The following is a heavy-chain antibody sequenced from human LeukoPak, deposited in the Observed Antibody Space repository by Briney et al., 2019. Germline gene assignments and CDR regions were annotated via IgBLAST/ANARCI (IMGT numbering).Heavy chain of an antibody. J-gene: IGHJ6*04. CDR3: AELGITMIGGV. CDR2: ISSSSSYI. D-gene: IGHD3-10*02. V-gene: IGHV3-21*01. CDR1: GFTFSSYS. Sequence: GGSLRLSCAASGFTFSSYSMNWVRQAPGKGLEWVSSISSSSSYIYYADSVKGRFTISRDNAKNSLYLQMNSPRAEDTAVYYCAELGITMIGGVWGKGTTVTISS.